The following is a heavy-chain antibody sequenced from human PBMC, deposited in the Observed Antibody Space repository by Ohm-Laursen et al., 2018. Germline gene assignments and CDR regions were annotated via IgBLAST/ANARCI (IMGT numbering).Heavy chain of an antibody. V-gene: IGHV1-18*01. D-gene: IGHD2-21*01. J-gene: IGHJ6*02. CDR2: ISGYNGNT. CDR1: GFTFRTYG. Sequence: GASVKVSCKASGFTFRTYGITWVRQAPGEGPEWMGWISGYNGNTKYPLKFQDRITITADTSTSTVYMELRGLTSDDTAVYYCARVRPINARVVIVTAPTGYHGMDVWGQGTTVTVSS. CDR3: ARVRPINARVVIVTAPTGYHGMDV.